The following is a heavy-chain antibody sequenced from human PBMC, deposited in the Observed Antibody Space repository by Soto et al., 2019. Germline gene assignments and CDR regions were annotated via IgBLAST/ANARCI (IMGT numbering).Heavy chain of an antibody. CDR2: IIPIFGTA. Sequence: SVKVSCKASGGTFSSYAISWVRQAPGQGLEWMGGIIPIFGTANYAQKFQGRVTITAGESTSTAYMELSSLRSEDTAVYYCAATQRGYSYDFDYWGQGTLVTVSS. J-gene: IGHJ4*02. D-gene: IGHD5-18*01. CDR1: GGTFSSYA. CDR3: AATQRGYSYDFDY. V-gene: IGHV1-69*13.